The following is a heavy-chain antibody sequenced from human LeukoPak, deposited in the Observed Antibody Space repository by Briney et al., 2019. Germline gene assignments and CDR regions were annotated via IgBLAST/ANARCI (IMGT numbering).Heavy chain of an antibody. V-gene: IGHV3-21*01. CDR3: ARDASAWSRDH. CDR1: GFAFNSYS. D-gene: IGHD3-16*01. CDR2: ISSSI. Sequence: GGCLRLSCAASGFAFNSYSMTWVRQAPGKGLEWVSSISSSIYYADSVKGRFTISRDNAKNSLYLQMNSLRAEDTAVYYCARDASAWSRDHWRLGTLVTVSS. J-gene: IGHJ4*02.